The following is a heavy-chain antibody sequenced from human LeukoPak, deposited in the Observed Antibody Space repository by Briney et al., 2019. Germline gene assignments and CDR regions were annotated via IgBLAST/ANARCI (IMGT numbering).Heavy chain of an antibody. J-gene: IGHJ4*02. CDR2: ISYDGSNK. V-gene: IGHV3-30*18. CDR1: GFTFSSYG. CDR3: AKEGYDILTGYYSTYYFDY. D-gene: IGHD3-9*01. Sequence: GGSLRLSCAASGFTFSSYGMHWVRQAPGKGLEWVAVISYDGSNKYYADSVKGRFTISRDNSKNTLYLQMDSLRAEDTAVYYCAKEGYDILTGYYSTYYFDYWGQGALVTVSS.